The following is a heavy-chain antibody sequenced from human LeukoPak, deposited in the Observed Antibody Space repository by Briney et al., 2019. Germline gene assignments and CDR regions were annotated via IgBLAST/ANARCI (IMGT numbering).Heavy chain of an antibody. V-gene: IGHV3-7*01. CDR2: IKQDGSEK. J-gene: IGHJ4*02. Sequence: PGGSLRLSCAASGFTFTNYWMSWVRQAPGKGLEWVANIKQDGSEKYYVDSVKGRFTISRDNAKNSLYLQMSSLRAEDTASYYCATLPYCSSTSCYDYWGQGTLVTVSS. CDR1: GFTFTNYW. D-gene: IGHD2-2*01. CDR3: ATLPYCSSTSCYDY.